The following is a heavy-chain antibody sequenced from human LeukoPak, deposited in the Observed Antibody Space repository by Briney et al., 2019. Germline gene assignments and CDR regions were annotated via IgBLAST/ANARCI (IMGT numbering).Heavy chain of an antibody. CDR1: GFTFSSYA. D-gene: IGHD3-10*01. J-gene: IGHJ6*04. Sequence: GGSLRLSCSASGFTFSSYAMHWVRQAPEKGLEYVSAISINGGSTYYAGSVKGRFTVSRDNSKNTLYLQMSSLRAEDTAVYYCVSDGSGSYSGGLYYYYYGMDVWGKGTTVTVSS. V-gene: IGHV3-64D*06. CDR3: VSDGSGSYSGGLYYYYYGMDV. CDR2: ISINGGST.